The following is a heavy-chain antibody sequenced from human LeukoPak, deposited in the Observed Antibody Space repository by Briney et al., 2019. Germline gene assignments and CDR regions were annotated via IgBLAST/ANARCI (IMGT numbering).Heavy chain of an antibody. CDR1: GYSFTSYW. V-gene: IGHV5-51*01. J-gene: IGHJ3*02. CDR2: IYPGDSDT. Sequence: GESLKISCKGSGYSFTSYWIGWVRQVPGKGLEWMGIIYPGDSDTRYSPSFQGQVTISADKSISTAYLQWSSLKASDTAMYYCARRPGYCSSTSCHPRDAFDIWGQGTMVTVSS. D-gene: IGHD2-2*01. CDR3: ARRPGYCSSTSCHPRDAFDI.